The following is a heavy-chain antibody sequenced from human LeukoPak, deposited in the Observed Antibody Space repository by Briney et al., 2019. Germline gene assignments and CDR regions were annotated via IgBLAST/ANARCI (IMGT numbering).Heavy chain of an antibody. J-gene: IGHJ4*02. V-gene: IGHV4-28*03. D-gene: IGHD6-19*01. CDR3: ARAREAVAIDY. Sequence: SDTLSLTCAVSGYSISSSNWWGWIRQPPGKGLEWIGYIYYSGSTYYNPSLKSRVTMSVDTSKNQFSLKLSSVTAVDTAVYYCARAREAVAIDYWGQGTLVTVSS. CDR1: GYSISSSNW. CDR2: IYYSGST.